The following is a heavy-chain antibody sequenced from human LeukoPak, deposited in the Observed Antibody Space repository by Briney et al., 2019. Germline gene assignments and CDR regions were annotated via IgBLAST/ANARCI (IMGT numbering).Heavy chain of an antibody. CDR2: IYYSGST. CDR1: GGSISSYY. D-gene: IGHD6-13*01. V-gene: IGHV4-59*01. Sequence: SETLSLTCTVSGGSISSYYRSWIRQPPGKGLEWIGYIYYSGSTNCNPSLKSRVTISVDTSKNQFSLKLSSVTAADTAVYYCAGVAAAGKDYWGQGTLVTVSS. J-gene: IGHJ4*02. CDR3: AGVAAAGKDY.